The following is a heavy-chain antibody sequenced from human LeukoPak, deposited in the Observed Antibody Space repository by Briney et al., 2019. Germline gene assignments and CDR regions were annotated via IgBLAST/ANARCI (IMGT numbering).Heavy chain of an antibody. V-gene: IGHV1-46*01. Sequence: ASVKVSCKASGYTFTGYYMHWVRQAPGQGLEWMGIINPSGGSTSYAQKFQGRVTMTRDMSTSTVYMELSSLRSEETAVYYCARDRLGSFYYMDVWGTETTVTVSS. J-gene: IGHJ6*03. CDR3: ARDRLGSFYYMDV. CDR1: GYTFTGYY. D-gene: IGHD2-15*01. CDR2: INPSGGST.